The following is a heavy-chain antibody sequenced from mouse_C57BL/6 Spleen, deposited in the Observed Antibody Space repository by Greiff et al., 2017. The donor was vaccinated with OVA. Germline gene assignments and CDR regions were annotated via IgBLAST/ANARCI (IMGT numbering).Heavy chain of an antibody. CDR1: GFTFTDYY. D-gene: IGHD2-2*01. CDR3: ARSLYGYDFDY. Sequence: EVQVVESGGGLVQPGGSLSLSCAASGFTFTDYYMSWVRQPPGKALEWLGFIRNKANGYTTEYSASVKGRFTISRDNSQSILYLQMNALRAEDSATYYCARSLYGYDFDYWGQGTTLTVSS. CDR2: IRNKANGYTT. V-gene: IGHV7-3*01. J-gene: IGHJ2*01.